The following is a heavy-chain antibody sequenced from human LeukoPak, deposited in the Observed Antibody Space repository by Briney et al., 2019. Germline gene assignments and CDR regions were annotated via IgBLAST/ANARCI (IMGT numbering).Heavy chain of an antibody. V-gene: IGHV3-48*02. D-gene: IGHD3-3*01. CDR1: GFTFSSYS. CDR2: ISSSSSTI. CDR3: ARGAIFGVVYDYYYGMDV. Sequence: GGSLRLSCAASGFTFSSYSMNWVRQAPGKGLEWVSYISSSSSTIYYADSVKGRFTISRDNAKNSLYLQMNSLRDEDTAVYYCARGAIFGVVYDYYYGMDVWGQGTTVTVSS. J-gene: IGHJ6*02.